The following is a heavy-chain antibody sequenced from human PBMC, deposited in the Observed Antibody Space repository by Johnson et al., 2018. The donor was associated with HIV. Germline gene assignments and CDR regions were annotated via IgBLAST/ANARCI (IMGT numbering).Heavy chain of an antibody. Sequence: QVQLVESGGGLVQPGGSLRLSCAASGFTFSSYAMSWVRQAPGKGLEWVAFIRYDGSNKYYADSVKGRFTISRDNSKNTLYLQMNSLRAEDTAVYYCAKGRWEATTYDDAFDIWGQGTMVTVSS. D-gene: IGHD1-26*01. CDR3: AKGRWEATTYDDAFDI. CDR2: IRYDGSNK. V-gene: IGHV3-30*02. CDR1: GFTFSSYA. J-gene: IGHJ3*02.